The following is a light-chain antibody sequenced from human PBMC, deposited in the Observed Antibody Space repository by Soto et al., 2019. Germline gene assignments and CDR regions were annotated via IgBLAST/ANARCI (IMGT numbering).Light chain of an antibody. CDR1: QGISSW. CDR2: AAS. Sequence: DIQMTQSPSSLSASVGERVTITCRASQGISSWLAWYQKKPGKAPNLLIYAASSLQSGVPSRFSGSGSGTDFTLTISSLQPEDFATYYCQQANSFPWTFGQGTKVDI. CDR3: QQANSFPWT. V-gene: IGKV1-12*01. J-gene: IGKJ1*01.